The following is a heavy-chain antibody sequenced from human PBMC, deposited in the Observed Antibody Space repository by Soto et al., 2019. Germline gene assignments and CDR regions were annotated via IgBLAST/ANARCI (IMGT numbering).Heavy chain of an antibody. CDR3: ARQDRVVAEGRWFDP. CDR1: GYSISSGYH. D-gene: IGHD2-15*01. J-gene: IGHJ5*02. Sequence: LSLTCTVSGYSISSGYHCAWVRQPPGKGLEWLGSVHYSGNTYYNPSLKSRLTISVDKSKNQFSLNLSSVTAADTAVYYCARQDRVVAEGRWFDPWGQGTLVTVSS. CDR2: VHYSGNT. V-gene: IGHV4-38-2*02.